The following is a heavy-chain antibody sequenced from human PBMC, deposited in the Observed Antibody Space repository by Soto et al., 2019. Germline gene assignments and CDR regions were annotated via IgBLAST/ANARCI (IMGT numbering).Heavy chain of an antibody. CDR3: ASLSTLYYYYYGMDV. V-gene: IGHV4-39*01. D-gene: IGHD4-4*01. CDR2: IYYSGST. CDR1: GGSISSSSYY. Sequence: SETLSLTCTVSGGSISSSSYYWGWIRQPPGKGLEWIGSIYYSGSTYYNPSLKSRVTISVDTSKNQFSLKLSSVTAADTAVYYCASLSTLYYYYYGMDVWGQGTTVTVSS. J-gene: IGHJ6*02.